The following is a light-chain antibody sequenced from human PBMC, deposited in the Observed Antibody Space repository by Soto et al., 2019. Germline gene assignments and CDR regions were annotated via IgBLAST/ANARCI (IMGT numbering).Light chain of an antibody. CDR3: QQRSNWPPIT. Sequence: DIQMTQSPSSLSASVGDRVTITCRASQSISSYLNWYQQKPGKAPKLLIYAASSLQSGVPSRFSGSGSGTDFTLTISSLEPEDFAVYYCQQRSNWPPITFGQGTLLEIK. CDR1: QSISSY. CDR2: AAS. J-gene: IGKJ5*01. V-gene: IGKV1-39*01.